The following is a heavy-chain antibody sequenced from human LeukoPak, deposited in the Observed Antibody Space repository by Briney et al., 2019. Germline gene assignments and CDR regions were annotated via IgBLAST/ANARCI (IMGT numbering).Heavy chain of an antibody. Sequence: ASVKVSCKASGYTFTSNGISWVRQAPGQWLEWMGRISAYNGNTNYAQKLQGRVTMTTDTSTSTAYMELRSLRSDDTAVYYCAREPQPYYYDSSGPTGDYWGQGTLVTVSS. CDR2: ISAYNGNT. CDR1: GYTFTSNG. CDR3: AREPQPYYYDSSGPTGDY. J-gene: IGHJ4*02. D-gene: IGHD3-22*01. V-gene: IGHV1-18*01.